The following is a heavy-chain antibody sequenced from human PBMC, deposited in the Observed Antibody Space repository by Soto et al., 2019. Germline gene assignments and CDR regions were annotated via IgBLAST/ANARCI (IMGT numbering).Heavy chain of an antibody. D-gene: IGHD6-13*01. V-gene: IGHV3-53*01. CDR1: GFTVSSTY. Sequence: VESGGGLIQPGGSLRLSCAASGFTVSSTYMSWVRQAPGKGLEWVSLIYSGGGTYYADSVKGRFTISRDNSKNTLYLQMNSLRAEDTAVYSCARGYSSSWSAHDYWGRGTLVTVSS. CDR2: IYSGGGT. J-gene: IGHJ4*02. CDR3: ARGYSSSWSAHDY.